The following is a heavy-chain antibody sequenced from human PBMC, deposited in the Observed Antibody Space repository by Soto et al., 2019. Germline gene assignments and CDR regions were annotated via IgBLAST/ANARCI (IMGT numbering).Heavy chain of an antibody. V-gene: IGHV4-28*01. CDR3: ARREIQGPIDY. CDR2: IYYSGTT. Sequence: QVQLQESGPGLVKPSDTLSLTCAVSGYSISSSNWWGWIRQPPGKGLEWIGYIYYSGTTYYSPSLKSRVTMSVDTSENQFSLKLTSVTAVDTAVYYCARREIQGPIDYWGQGTLVTVSS. CDR1: GYSISSSNW. D-gene: IGHD1-26*01. J-gene: IGHJ4*02.